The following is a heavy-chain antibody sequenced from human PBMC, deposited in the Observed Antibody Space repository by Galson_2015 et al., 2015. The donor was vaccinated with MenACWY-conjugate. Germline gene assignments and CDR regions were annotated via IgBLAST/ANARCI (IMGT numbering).Heavy chain of an antibody. CDR1: GYRFPSYW. J-gene: IGHJ5*02. CDR3: ARHNDYNFFDP. CDR2: IDPADSYT. D-gene: IGHD1-1*01. Sequence: QSGAEVKEPGESLTISCKGSGYRFPSYWITWVRQMPGRGLEWVGRIDPADSYTNYSPAFQGHVTISADRSINTAYLRWSSLKASDSAMYYCARHNDYNFFDPWGQGTLVTVSS. V-gene: IGHV5-10-1*01.